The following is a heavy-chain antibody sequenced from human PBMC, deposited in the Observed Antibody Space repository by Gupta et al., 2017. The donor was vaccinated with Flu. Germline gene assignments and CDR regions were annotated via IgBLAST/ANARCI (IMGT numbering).Heavy chain of an antibody. V-gene: IGHV3-33*01. CDR3: ARDRSRDIVVVPAAISYYYYGMDV. D-gene: IGHD2-2*01. Sequence: QVQLVESGGGVVQPGRSLRLSCAASGFTFSSYGMHWVRQAPGKGLEWVAVIWYDGSNKYYADSVKGRFTISRDNSKNTLYLQMNSLRAEDTAVYYCARDRSRDIVVVPAAISYYYYGMDVWGQGTTVTVSS. CDR2: IWYDGSNK. J-gene: IGHJ6*02. CDR1: GFTFSSYG.